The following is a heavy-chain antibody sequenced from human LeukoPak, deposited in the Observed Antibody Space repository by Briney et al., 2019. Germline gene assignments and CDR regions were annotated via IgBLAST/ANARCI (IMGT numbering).Heavy chain of an antibody. CDR3: ARGVRFLEWLQFDY. V-gene: IGHV4-59*11. Sequence: SETLSLTCTVSGGSISSHYWSWIRQPPGKGLEWIGYIYYSGSTNYNPSLKSRVTISVDTSKNQFSLKLSSVTAADTAVYYCARGVRFLEWLQFDYWGQGTLVTVSP. J-gene: IGHJ4*02. D-gene: IGHD3-3*01. CDR1: GGSISSHY. CDR2: IYYSGST.